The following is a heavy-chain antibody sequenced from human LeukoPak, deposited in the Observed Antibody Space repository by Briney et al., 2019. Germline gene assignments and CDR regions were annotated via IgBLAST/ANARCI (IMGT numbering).Heavy chain of an antibody. CDR1: GYTFTGYY. CDR3: ATAHSSSWYLP. Sequence: ASVKVSCKASGYTFTGYYMHWVRQAAGQGLEWMGWINPNSGNTGYAQRFQGRVTMTRDTSINTAYMELSSLRSEDTAVYYCATAHSSSWYLPWGQGTLVTVSS. V-gene: IGHV1-8*02. CDR2: INPNSGNT. J-gene: IGHJ5*02. D-gene: IGHD6-13*01.